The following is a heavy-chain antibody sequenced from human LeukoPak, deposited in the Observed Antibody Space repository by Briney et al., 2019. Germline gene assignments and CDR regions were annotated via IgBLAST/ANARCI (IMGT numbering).Heavy chain of an antibody. CDR3: AKGGGPGRYYFDY. V-gene: IGHV3-23*01. Sequence: PGGSLRLSCAASGFTFGSYAMGWVRQAPGRGLEWVSVISGSGVITYYADSVKGRFTISRDNSKNTLYLQMNSLRAEDTAVYYCAKGGGPGRYYFDYWGQGTLVTVSS. CDR1: GFTFGSYA. J-gene: IGHJ4*02. D-gene: IGHD1-14*01. CDR2: ISGSGVIT.